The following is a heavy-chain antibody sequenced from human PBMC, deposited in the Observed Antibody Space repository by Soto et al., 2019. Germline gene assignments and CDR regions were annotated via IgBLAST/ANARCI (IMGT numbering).Heavy chain of an antibody. Sequence: QVQLVQSGAEVKKPGSSVKVSCKASGGTFSSYALSWVRQAPGQGLEWMGGIIPMSGATNYAQKFQGRVTFTADESTNTAYLELTRLISEDTAVYYCARGGPENDYWGQGTLVTVSS. J-gene: IGHJ4*02. CDR2: IIPMSGAT. V-gene: IGHV1-69*12. CDR3: ARGGPENDY. D-gene: IGHD1-26*01. CDR1: GGTFSSYA.